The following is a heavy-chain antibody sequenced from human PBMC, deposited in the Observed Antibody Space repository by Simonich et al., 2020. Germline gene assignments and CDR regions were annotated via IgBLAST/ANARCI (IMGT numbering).Heavy chain of an antibody. Sequence: QVQLVQSGAEVKKPGASVKVSCKASGYTFPGHYMPWVRQAPGQGLEWRGRINTNSVGTNYAKKFQGRVTMNRDTSISTAYMELSRLRSDDTAVYYCASSKLATIDYWGQGTLVTVSS. J-gene: IGHJ4*02. CDR2: INTNSVGT. D-gene: IGHD5-12*01. V-gene: IGHV1-2*02. CDR1: GYTFPGHY. CDR3: ASSKLATIDY.